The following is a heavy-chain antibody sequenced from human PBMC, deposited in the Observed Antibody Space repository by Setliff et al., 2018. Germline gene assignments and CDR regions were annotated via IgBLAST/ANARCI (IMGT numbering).Heavy chain of an antibody. Sequence: GGSLRLSCATSGFTFSDYYMSWIRQTPGKGLEWVAYISSSGSLIYYPDSVKGRFTISRDNAKKSVDLQMNSLRAEDTAVYYCSRRVKDSSGYPSVYYFDYWGQGTLVTVSS. CDR3: SRRVKDSSGYPSVYYFDY. CDR1: GFTFSDYY. V-gene: IGHV3-11*01. D-gene: IGHD3-22*01. CDR2: ISSSGSLI. J-gene: IGHJ4*02.